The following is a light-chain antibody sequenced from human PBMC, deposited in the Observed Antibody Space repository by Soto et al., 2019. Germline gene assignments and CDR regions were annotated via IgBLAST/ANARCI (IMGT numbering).Light chain of an antibody. V-gene: IGKV3-11*01. Sequence: PGDRSTLSFRASQSVSNYLAWYKQKPGQATRLIIYDESNRATGIPARFSGSGSGTDLTLTISSLETEDFAVYYCQQRSNWPRTFGQGTKVDIK. CDR2: DES. CDR3: QQRSNWPRT. CDR1: QSVSNY. J-gene: IGKJ1*01.